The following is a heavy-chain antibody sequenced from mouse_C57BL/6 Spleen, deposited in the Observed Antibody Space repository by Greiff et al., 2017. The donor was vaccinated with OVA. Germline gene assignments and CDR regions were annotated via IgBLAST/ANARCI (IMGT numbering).Heavy chain of an antibody. CDR1: GYAFSSSW. Sequence: VQLVESGPELVKPGASVKISCKASGYAFSSSWMNWVKQRPGKGLEWIGRIYPGDGDTNYNGKFKGKATLTADKSSSTAYMQLSSLTSEDSAVYFCARSDGYSFAYWGQGTLVTVSA. CDR3: ARSDGYSFAY. V-gene: IGHV1-82*01. D-gene: IGHD2-3*01. CDR2: IYPGDGDT. J-gene: IGHJ3*01.